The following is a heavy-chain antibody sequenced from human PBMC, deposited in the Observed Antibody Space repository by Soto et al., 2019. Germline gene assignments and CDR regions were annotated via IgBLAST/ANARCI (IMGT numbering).Heavy chain of an antibody. CDR2: IKSKTDGGTT. J-gene: IGHJ4*02. V-gene: IGHV3-15*01. CDR1: GLTCSNAW. Sequence: PVGSLRHSCAASGLTCSNAWMSWVRQATGKGLEWVGRIKSKTDGGTTDYAAPVKGRFTISRDDSKNTLYLQMNSLKTEDTAVYYCTTDFYGGNWFDYWGQGTLVTVSS. D-gene: IGHD2-15*01. CDR3: TTDFYGGNWFDY.